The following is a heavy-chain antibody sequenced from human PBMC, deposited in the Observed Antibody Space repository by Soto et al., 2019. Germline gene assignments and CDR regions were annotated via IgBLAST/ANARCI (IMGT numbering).Heavy chain of an antibody. CDR2: ISHDGSNQ. CDR1: GFSFSDFG. J-gene: IGHJ6*02. Sequence: QVQLVESGGGVVQPGRSLRLSCAPSGFSFSDFGMHWVRQAPGKGLEWVAAISHDGSNQYYGDSVKGRFSISRDHSNNRLYLRMNNLKVEDSAIYFCAKETRSRAVTATRVNGMDVWGQGTTVTVSS. V-gene: IGHV3-30*18. D-gene: IGHD2-21*02. CDR3: AKETRSRAVTATRVNGMDV.